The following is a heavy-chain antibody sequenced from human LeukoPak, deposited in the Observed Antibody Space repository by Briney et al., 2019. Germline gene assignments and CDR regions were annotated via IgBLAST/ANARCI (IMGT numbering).Heavy chain of an antibody. CDR2: MNPNSGNT. Sequence: ASVTVSYKDSGYTFTSYDINWVGQATGQGGEWMGWMNPNSGNTGYAQKFQGRVTMTRNTSISTAYMELSSLRSEDTAVYYCATRRVTLYPGGMDVWGQGTTVTVSS. CDR1: GYTFTSYD. V-gene: IGHV1-8*01. CDR3: ATRRVTLYPGGMDV. J-gene: IGHJ6*02. D-gene: IGHD1-14*01.